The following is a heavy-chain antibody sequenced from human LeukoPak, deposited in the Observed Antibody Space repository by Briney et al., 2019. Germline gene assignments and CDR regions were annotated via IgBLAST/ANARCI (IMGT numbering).Heavy chain of an antibody. CDR1: AGSMTNLY. J-gene: IGHJ6*02. V-gene: IGHV4-59*01. CDR3: AKGGSTNFYYGDV. Sequence: SETLSLTCSVSAGSMTNLYWTWIRHPPGKGLEWIGDIYDSGSTRYNTSLESRVTISVDTSKNQFSLKLRSVTAADTAVYYCAKGGSTNFYYGDVWGQGTTVTVSS. CDR2: IYDSGST. D-gene: IGHD2/OR15-2a*01.